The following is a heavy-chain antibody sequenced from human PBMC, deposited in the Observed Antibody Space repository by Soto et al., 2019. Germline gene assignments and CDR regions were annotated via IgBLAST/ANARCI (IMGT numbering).Heavy chain of an antibody. Sequence: SETLSLTCAVYGGSFSGYYWSWIRQPPGKGLEWIGEINHSGSTNYNPSLKSRVTISVDTSKNQFSLKLSSVTAADTAVYYCARGGLFLEWSLYYYYGMDVWGQGTTVTVS. V-gene: IGHV4-34*01. CDR1: GGSFSGYY. CDR2: INHSGST. CDR3: ARGGLFLEWSLYYYYGMDV. J-gene: IGHJ6*02. D-gene: IGHD3-3*01.